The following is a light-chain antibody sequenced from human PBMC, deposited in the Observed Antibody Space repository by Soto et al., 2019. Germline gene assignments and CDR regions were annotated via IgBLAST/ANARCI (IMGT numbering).Light chain of an antibody. J-gene: IGKJ1*01. CDR1: QSISNS. V-gene: IGKV3-15*01. Sequence: EIVMTQSPVTLSVSPGERVTLSCRASQSISNSVAWYQERPGQAPRFLICGASTRATGIPARFSGSGSGTEFTLTINSLESEDFAVYYCQQYNNWPWTFGQGTKVEI. CDR2: GAS. CDR3: QQYNNWPWT.